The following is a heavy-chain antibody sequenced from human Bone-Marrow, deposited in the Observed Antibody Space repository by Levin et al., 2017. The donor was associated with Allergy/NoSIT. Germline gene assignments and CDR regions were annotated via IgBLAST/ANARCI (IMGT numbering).Heavy chain of an antibody. J-gene: IGHJ6*02. D-gene: IGHD2-8*01. CDR2: VAYSGAT. CDR3: ARDNGGMDV. V-gene: IGHV4-59*01. CDR1: GGSINHYF. Sequence: SETLSLTCTVSGGSINHYFWIWIRQTPGKGLEWIGYVAYSGATNYNPSLNSRVTISVDTSKSQVSLELSSVTAADTGVYYCARDNGGMDVWGQGTTVTVSS.